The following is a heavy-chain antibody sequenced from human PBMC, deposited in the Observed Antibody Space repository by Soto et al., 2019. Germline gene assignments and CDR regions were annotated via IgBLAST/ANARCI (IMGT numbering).Heavy chain of an antibody. Sequence: ASVKVSCKASGYTFTGYYMHWVRQAPGQGLAWMGWINPNSGGTYYAQKVQGWVTMTRHTHTSPAYMELSILRSDDTAVYHCARDGYSGSSANLLYNWYDPWGQGSRVTVAS. D-gene: IGHD1-26*01. CDR3: ARDGYSGSSANLLYNWYDP. J-gene: IGHJ5*02. CDR1: GYTFTGYY. CDR2: INPNSGGT. V-gene: IGHV1-2*04.